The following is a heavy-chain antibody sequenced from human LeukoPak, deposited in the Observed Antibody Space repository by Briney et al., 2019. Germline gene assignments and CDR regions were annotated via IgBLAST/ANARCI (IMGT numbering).Heavy chain of an antibody. CDR2: ISGDGGST. CDR3: ARESGKFDY. Sequence: GGSLRLSCVASGLPIADFAMHWVRQAPGKGLEWVSLISGDGGSTFYADSVKGRFSISRDNGKNSLSLEMNSLRTEDTAMYYCARESGKFDYWGQGTLVAVSS. J-gene: IGHJ4*02. V-gene: IGHV3-43*02. CDR1: GLPIADFA.